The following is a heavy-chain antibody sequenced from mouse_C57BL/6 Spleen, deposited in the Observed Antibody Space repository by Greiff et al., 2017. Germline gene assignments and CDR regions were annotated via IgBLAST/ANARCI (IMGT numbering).Heavy chain of an antibody. V-gene: IGHV1-59*01. J-gene: IGHJ2*01. Sequence: QVQLQQPGAELVRPGTSVKLSCKASGYTFTSYWMHWVKQRPGKGLEWIGVIDPSDSYTNYNQKFKGKATLTVDTSSSTAYMQLSSLTSEDSAVYYCARSEGYFDYWGQGTTLTVSS. CDR1: GYTFTSYW. CDR3: ARSEGYFDY. CDR2: IDPSDSYT.